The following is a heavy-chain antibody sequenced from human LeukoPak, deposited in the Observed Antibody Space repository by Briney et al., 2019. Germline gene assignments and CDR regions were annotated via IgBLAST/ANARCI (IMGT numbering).Heavy chain of an antibody. Sequence: GGSLRLSCAASGFTFSSYGMHWVRQAPGKGLEWVAVIWYDGSNKYYADSVKGRFTISRDNSKNTLYLQMNSLRAEDTAVYYCARGLHRIAAAGTLYYYGMDVWGQGTTVTVSS. J-gene: IGHJ6*02. D-gene: IGHD6-13*01. CDR2: IWYDGSNK. CDR3: ARGLHRIAAAGTLYYYGMDV. CDR1: GFTFSSYG. V-gene: IGHV3-33*01.